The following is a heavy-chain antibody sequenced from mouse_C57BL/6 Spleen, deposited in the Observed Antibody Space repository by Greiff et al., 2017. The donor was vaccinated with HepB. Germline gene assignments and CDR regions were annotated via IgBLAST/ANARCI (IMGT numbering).Heavy chain of an antibody. V-gene: IGHV1-64*01. J-gene: IGHJ4*01. D-gene: IGHD1-1*01. CDR2: IHPNSGST. CDR1: GYTFTSYW. Sequence: QVQLQQPGAELVKPGASVKLSCKASGYTFTSYWMHWVTQRPGQGLEWIGMIHPNSGSTNYNEKFKSKATLTVDKSSSTAYMQLSSLTSEDSAVYYCARDGSSGDYYAMDYWGQGTSVTVSS. CDR3: ARDGSSGDYYAMDY.